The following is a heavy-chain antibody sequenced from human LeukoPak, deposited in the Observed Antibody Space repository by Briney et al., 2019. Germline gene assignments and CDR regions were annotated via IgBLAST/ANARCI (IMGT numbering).Heavy chain of an antibody. D-gene: IGHD3-22*01. Sequence: SVKVSCKASGGTFSSYASSWVRQAPGQALEWMGGIIPIFGAANYAQKFQGRVTITADESTSTAYMELSSLRSEDTAVYYCARGRDSGGYYYYTKLGFDYWGQGTLVTVSS. CDR2: IIPIFGAA. V-gene: IGHV1-69*13. CDR3: ARGRDSGGYYYYTKLGFDY. CDR1: GGTFSSYA. J-gene: IGHJ4*02.